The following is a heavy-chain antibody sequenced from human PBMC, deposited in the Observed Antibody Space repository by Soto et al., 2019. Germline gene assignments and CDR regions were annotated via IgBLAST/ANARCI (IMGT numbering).Heavy chain of an antibody. Sequence: PSETLSLTCTVSGGSVSNDNFYWSWIRQPPGKGLEWIGYVHSSGITNYSPSLKRRVTISVDTSRNQFSLRLSSVTAADTAVYYCARGLTMGQLPSHFDHWGQGTLVTVS. CDR1: GGSVSNDNFY. CDR2: VHSSGIT. V-gene: IGHV4-61*01. CDR3: ARGLTMGQLPSHFDH. D-gene: IGHD3-16*01. J-gene: IGHJ5*02.